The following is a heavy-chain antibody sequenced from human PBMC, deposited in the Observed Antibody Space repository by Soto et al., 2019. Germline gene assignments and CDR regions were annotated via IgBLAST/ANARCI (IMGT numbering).Heavy chain of an antibody. V-gene: IGHV1-2*02. CDR2: INPKSDDT. CDR1: GYPFSDNQ. CDR3: ARKHSLDYIRWGLDP. Sequence: ASVKVSCKASGYPFSDNQIHWLRRAPGQGLEWMGRINPKSDDTNYAQKFQGRVTMTRDTSIDTAYLELAGLTSDDTATYYCARKHSLDYIRWGLDPWGQGTLVTVSS. J-gene: IGHJ5*02. D-gene: IGHD4-4*01.